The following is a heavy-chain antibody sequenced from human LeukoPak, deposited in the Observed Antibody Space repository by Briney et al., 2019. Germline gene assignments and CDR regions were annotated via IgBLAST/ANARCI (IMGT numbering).Heavy chain of an antibody. D-gene: IGHD3-10*01. Sequence: GGSLRLSCAASGFTFSNYAMGWVRQVPGKGLEWVSAINDSGDSTDCADSVKGRFTISRDNSKNALYLQMHSLRAEDTAVYYCATLPGFGYFDYWGQGTLVTVSS. J-gene: IGHJ4*02. CDR1: GFTFSNYA. V-gene: IGHV3-23*01. CDR3: ATLPGFGYFDY. CDR2: INDSGDST.